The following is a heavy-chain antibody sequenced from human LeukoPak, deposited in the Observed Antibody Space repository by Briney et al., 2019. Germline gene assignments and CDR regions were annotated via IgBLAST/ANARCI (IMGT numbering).Heavy chain of an antibody. D-gene: IGHD5-24*01. CDR1: GFTFSSYE. Sequence: GGSLRLSCAASGFTFSSYEMNWVRQAPGKGLEWVSYISSSGSTIYYADSVKGRFTISRDNAKNSLYLQMNSLRAKDTAVYYCARVEMATIGVDYWGQGTLVTVSS. J-gene: IGHJ4*02. CDR3: ARVEMATIGVDY. CDR2: ISSSGSTI. V-gene: IGHV3-48*03.